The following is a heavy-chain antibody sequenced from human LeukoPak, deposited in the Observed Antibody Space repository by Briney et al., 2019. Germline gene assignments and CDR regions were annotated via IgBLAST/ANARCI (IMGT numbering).Heavy chain of an antibody. CDR2: ISGRGYST. Sequence: QPGGSLRLSCAASGFTFSNYGMSWVRQAPGKGLEWVSAISGRGYSTYYADSVKGRFTISRDNSKKTVYLQMNSLRAEDTAVYYCARGHYSRAPRSNNFDYWGQGTLVTVSP. CDR3: ARGHYSRAPRSNNFDY. CDR1: GFTFSNYG. D-gene: IGHD6-13*01. V-gene: IGHV3-23*01. J-gene: IGHJ4*02.